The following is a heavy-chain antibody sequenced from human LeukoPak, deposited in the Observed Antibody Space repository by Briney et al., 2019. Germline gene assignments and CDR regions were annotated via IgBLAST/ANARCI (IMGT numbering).Heavy chain of an antibody. J-gene: IGHJ5*02. CDR3: ARHVDASSCYSWFDP. CDR1: GGSISSSSYY. Sequence: SETLSLTCTVSGGSISSSSYYWGWIRQPPGKGLEWIGSIYYSGSTYYNPSLKSRVTISVDTSKNQFSLRLSSVTAADTTVYYCARHVDASSCYSWFDPWGQGTLVTVSS. V-gene: IGHV4-39*07. D-gene: IGHD2-15*01. CDR2: IYYSGST.